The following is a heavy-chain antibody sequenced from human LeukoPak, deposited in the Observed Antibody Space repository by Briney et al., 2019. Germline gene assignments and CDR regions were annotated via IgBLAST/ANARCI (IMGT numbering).Heavy chain of an antibody. V-gene: IGHV4-59*01. D-gene: IGHD2/OR15-2a*01. J-gene: IGHJ4*02. Sequence: SETLSLTCTVSGGSIRGYYWGWIRQPPGKGLEWIGYIYYSGSTNYNPSLKSRVTISVDTSKNQFSLKLSSVTAADTAVYYCARDLEYDYWGQGTLVTVSS. CDR3: ARDLEYDY. CDR1: GGSIRGYY. CDR2: IYYSGST.